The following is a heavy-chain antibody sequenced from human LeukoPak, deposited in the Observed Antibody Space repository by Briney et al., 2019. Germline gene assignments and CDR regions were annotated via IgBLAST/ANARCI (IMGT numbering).Heavy chain of an antibody. V-gene: IGHV4-59*01. D-gene: IGHD3-22*01. CDR3: ARRDYDSSGYPYFDY. J-gene: IGHJ4*02. CDR2: IYYSGST. CDR1: GGSISSYY. Sequence: SSETLSLTCTVSGGSISSYYWNWIRQPPGKGLEWIGYIYYSGSTNYNPSLRSRVTISADTSKNQFSLKLSSVTAADTAVYYCARRDYDSSGYPYFDYWGQGTLVTVSS.